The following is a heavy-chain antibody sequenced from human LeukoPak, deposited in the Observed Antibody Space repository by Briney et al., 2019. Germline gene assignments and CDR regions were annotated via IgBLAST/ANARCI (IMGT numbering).Heavy chain of an antibody. Sequence: GGSLRLSCAASGFTFSSYEMNWVRQAPGKGLEWVSYISSSGSTIYYADSVKGRFTISGDNAKNSLYLQMNSLRAEDTAVYYCAELGITMIGGVWGKGTTVTFSS. CDR3: AELGITMIGGV. V-gene: IGHV3-48*03. D-gene: IGHD3-10*02. CDR2: ISSSGSTI. CDR1: GFTFSSYE. J-gene: IGHJ6*04.